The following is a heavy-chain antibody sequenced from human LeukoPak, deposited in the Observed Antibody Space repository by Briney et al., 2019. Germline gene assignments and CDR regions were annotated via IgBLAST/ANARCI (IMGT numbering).Heavy chain of an antibody. CDR2: VYSGGST. Sequence: GGSLRLSCAASGVTVSSDYMTWVRQAPGKGLEWVSFVYSGGSTYYEDSVKGRFTISRDNAKNSLYLQMNSLRVEDTAFYYCAKDNRRHYTSGPNPDSLHWGQGALVTVSS. CDR1: GVTVSSDY. V-gene: IGHV3-53*01. D-gene: IGHD6-19*01. J-gene: IGHJ4*02. CDR3: AKDNRRHYTSGPNPDSLH.